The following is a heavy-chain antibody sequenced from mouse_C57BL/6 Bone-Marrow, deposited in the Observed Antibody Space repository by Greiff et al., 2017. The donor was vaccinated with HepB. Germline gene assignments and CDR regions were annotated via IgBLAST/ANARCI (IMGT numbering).Heavy chain of an antibody. J-gene: IGHJ2*01. D-gene: IGHD6-1*01. CDR2: ISYDGSN. CDR3: ARALDY. CDR1: GYSITSGYY. Sequence: EVQLQQSGPGLVKPSQSLSLTCSVTGYSITSGYYWNWIRQFPGNKLEWMGYISYDGSNNYNPSLKNRISITRDTSKNQFFLKLNSVTTEDTATYYCARALDYWGQGTTLTVSS. V-gene: IGHV3-6*01.